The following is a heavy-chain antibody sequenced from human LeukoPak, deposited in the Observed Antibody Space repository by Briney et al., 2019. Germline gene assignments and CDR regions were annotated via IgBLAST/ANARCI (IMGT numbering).Heavy chain of an antibody. Sequence: GGSLRLSCAASGFTFSDSALHWVRQTSGKGLEWLGRIRSKAYSYATAYAASMQGRIAISRDDPQNTAYLQLYSLKTEDTGVYYCTRHSSVPAGLLSDHWGQGALVTVSS. CDR2: IRSKAYSYAT. CDR1: GFTFSDSA. J-gene: IGHJ4*02. CDR3: TRHSSVPAGLLSDH. D-gene: IGHD2-2*01. V-gene: IGHV3-73*01.